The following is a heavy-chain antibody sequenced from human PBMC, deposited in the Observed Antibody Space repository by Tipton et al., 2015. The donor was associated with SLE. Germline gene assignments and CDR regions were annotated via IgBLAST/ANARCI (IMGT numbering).Heavy chain of an antibody. D-gene: IGHD5-18*01. CDR2: IYYSGST. CDR1: GGSISSHY. J-gene: IGHJ3*02. V-gene: IGHV4-59*11. CDR3: ARDRIQLWSVDAFDI. Sequence: TLSLTCTVSGGSISSHYWSWIRQPPGKGLEWIGYIYYSGSTNYNPSLKSRVTISVDTSKNQFSLKLSSVTAADTAVYYCARDRIQLWSVDAFDIWGQGTMVTVSS.